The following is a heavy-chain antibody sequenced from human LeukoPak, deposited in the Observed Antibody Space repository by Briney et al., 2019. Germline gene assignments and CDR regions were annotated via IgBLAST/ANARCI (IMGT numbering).Heavy chain of an antibody. V-gene: IGHV3-21*01. CDR2: ISTSTSYI. CDR1: GFTFSSYS. J-gene: IGHJ4*02. CDR3: ARVPSDY. Sequence: PGGSLRLSCAASGFTFSSYSMSWVRQAPGKGLEWVSSISTSTSYIFYADSVKGRFTISRDNAKNSLYLQMNSPRAEDTAVYYCARVPSDYWGQGTLVTVSS.